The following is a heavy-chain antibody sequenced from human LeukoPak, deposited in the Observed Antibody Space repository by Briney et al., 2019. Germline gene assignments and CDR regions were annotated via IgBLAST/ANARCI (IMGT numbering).Heavy chain of an antibody. CDR2: IYYSGNT. D-gene: IGHD3-10*01. J-gene: IGHJ4*02. V-gene: IGHV4-59*08. CDR3: ALREVYYYGSGTEFDY. CDR1: GGSISSYY. Sequence: SETLSLTCTVSGGSISSYYWSWIRQPPGKGLEWIGYIYYSGNTNYNPSLKSRVTISVDTSKNQFSLKLSSVTAADTAVYYCALREVYYYGSGTEFDYWGQGTLVTVSS.